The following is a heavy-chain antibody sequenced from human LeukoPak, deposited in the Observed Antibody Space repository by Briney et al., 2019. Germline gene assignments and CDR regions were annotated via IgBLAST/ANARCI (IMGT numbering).Heavy chain of an antibody. CDR2: IRYDGSNK. V-gene: IGHV3-30*02. Sequence: PGGSLRLSCAASGFTFSSYGMHWVRQAPGKGLEWVAFIRYDGSNKYYADSVKGRFTISRDNSKNTLYLQMNSLRAEDTAVYYCAKESPLTMMVVVTPTIFDYWGQGTLVTVSS. CDR3: AKESPLTMMVVVTPTIFDY. D-gene: IGHD3-22*01. CDR1: GFTFSSYG. J-gene: IGHJ4*02.